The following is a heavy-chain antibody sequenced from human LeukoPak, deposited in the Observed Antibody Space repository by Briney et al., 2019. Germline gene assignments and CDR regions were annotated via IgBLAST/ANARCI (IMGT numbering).Heavy chain of an antibody. CDR3: ARGGYYYGSGSYPRFDP. CDR2: IIPIFGTA. Sequence: SVKVSCRASGGTFSSYAISWVRQAPGQGLEWMGGIIPIFGTANYAQKFQGRVTITADESTSTAYMELSSLRSEDTAVYYCARGGYYYGSGSYPRFDPWGQGTLVTVSS. J-gene: IGHJ5*02. D-gene: IGHD3-10*01. V-gene: IGHV1-69*13. CDR1: GGTFSSYA.